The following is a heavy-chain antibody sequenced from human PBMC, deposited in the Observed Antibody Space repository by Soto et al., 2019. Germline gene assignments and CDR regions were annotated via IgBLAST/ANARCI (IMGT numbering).Heavy chain of an antibody. CDR1: GFTFSDYY. Sequence: GGSLRLSCEASGFTFSDYYMSWIRQAPGKGLEWVSYISSSGSTIYYADSVKGRFTISGDNAKDSLYLQMNSLRAADTAVYYCTTDRDPPHDWGQGTLVTVSS. D-gene: IGHD3-10*01. J-gene: IGHJ4*02. CDR3: TTDRDPPHD. V-gene: IGHV3-11*01. CDR2: ISSSGSTI.